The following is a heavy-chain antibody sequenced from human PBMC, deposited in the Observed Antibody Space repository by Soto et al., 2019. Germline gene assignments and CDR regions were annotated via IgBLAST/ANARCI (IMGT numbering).Heavy chain of an antibody. CDR2: IYNSGTT. V-gene: IGHV4-31*03. CDR3: ARDPAP. Sequence: QVQLQESGPGLVKPSETLSLTCTVSGGSITRGGYYWSWIRQHPGKGLEWIGYIYNSGTTYYNPYLKSSVTISVDTSKNQFSLKLTSVTAADTAVYYCARDPAPWGQGTLVTVSS. J-gene: IGHJ5*02. CDR1: GGSITRGGYY.